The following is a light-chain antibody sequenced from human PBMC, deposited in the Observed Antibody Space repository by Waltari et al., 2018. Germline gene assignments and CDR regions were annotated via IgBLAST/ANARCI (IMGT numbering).Light chain of an antibody. Sequence: EIALTQSPGLLSLSPGERATLSCRASQSVSSIYLAWFRQRPGQAPRLLIYGASSRATGIPDRFSGSGSGTDFTLVISRLEPEDFAVYYCQQYADSPLTFGQGTSLEIK. J-gene: IGKJ2*01. CDR3: QQYADSPLT. V-gene: IGKV3-20*01. CDR1: QSVSSIY. CDR2: GAS.